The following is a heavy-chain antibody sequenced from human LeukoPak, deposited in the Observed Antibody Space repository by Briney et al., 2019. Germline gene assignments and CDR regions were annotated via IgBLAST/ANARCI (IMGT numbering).Heavy chain of an antibody. J-gene: IGHJ4*02. D-gene: IGHD3-10*01. V-gene: IGHV1-2*02. Sequence: ASVKVSCKASGYTFTSYYMHWVRQAPGQGLEWMGWINPNSGGTNYAQNFQGRVTMTRDTSISTAYMELSRLRSDDTAVYYCAKHYYGSGSYYSPIDYWGQGTLVTVSS. CDR1: GYTFTSYY. CDR3: AKHYYGSGSYYSPIDY. CDR2: INPNSGGT.